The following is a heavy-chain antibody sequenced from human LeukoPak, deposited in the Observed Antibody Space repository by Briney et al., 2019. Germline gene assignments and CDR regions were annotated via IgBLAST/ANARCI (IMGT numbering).Heavy chain of an antibody. Sequence: SETLSLTCTVSGGSISSYYWSWIRQPPGKGLEWIGSIYYSGSTYYNPSLKSRVTISVDTSKNQFSLKLSSVTAADTAVYYCARSRLRPVVVVTEGWGQGTLVTVSS. V-gene: IGHV4-59*05. CDR1: GGSISSYY. J-gene: IGHJ4*02. D-gene: IGHD2-21*02. CDR2: IYYSGST. CDR3: ARSRLRPVVVVTEG.